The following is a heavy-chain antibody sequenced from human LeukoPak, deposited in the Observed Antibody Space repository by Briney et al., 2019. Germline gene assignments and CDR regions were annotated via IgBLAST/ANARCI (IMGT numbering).Heavy chain of an antibody. CDR3: TTEGPEYSSSWLDY. CDR1: GFTFSNAW. Sequence: KTGGSLRLSCAASGFTFSNAWMSWVRQAPGKGLEWVGRIKSKTDGGTTDYAAHVKGRFTISGDDSKNTLYLQMNSLKTEDTAVYYCTTEGPEYSSSWLDYWGQGTLVTVSS. V-gene: IGHV3-15*01. D-gene: IGHD6-13*01. CDR2: IKSKTDGGTT. J-gene: IGHJ4*02.